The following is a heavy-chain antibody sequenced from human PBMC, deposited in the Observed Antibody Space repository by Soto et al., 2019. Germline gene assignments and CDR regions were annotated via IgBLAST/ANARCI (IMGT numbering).Heavy chain of an antibody. CDR3: ARGAYYYGSGFYYEPNYYYYYMDV. V-gene: IGHV6-1*01. D-gene: IGHD3-10*01. Sequence: PSQTLSLTCAISGDSVSSNSAAWNWIRQSPSRGLEWLGRTYYRSKWYDDYAVSVKSRITINPDTSKNQFSLQLNSVTPEDTAVYYCARGAYYYGSGFYYEPNYYYYYMDVWGKGTTVTGSS. CDR1: GDSVSSNSAA. CDR2: TYYRSKWYD. J-gene: IGHJ6*03.